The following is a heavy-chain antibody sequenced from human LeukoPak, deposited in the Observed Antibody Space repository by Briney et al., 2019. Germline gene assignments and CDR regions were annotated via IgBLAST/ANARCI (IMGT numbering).Heavy chain of an antibody. V-gene: IGHV4-34*01. D-gene: IGHD1-26*01. CDR3: ARLYRVGTTSGDAFDI. CDR1: GGSFSGYY. CDR2: INHSGST. J-gene: IGHJ3*02. Sequence: SETLSLTCAVYGGSFSGYYWSWIRQPPGKGLEWIGEINHSGSTNYNPSLKSRVTISVDTSKNQFSLKVNSVTAADTAVYYCARLYRVGTTSGDAFDIWGQGTMVTVSS.